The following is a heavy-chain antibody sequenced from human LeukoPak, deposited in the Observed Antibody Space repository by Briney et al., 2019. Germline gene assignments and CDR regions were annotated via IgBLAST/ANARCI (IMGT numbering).Heavy chain of an antibody. CDR1: GFTVSSNY. CDR2: IYSGGST. Sequence: LSGGSLRLSCAASGFTVSSNYMSWVRQAPGKGLEWVSVIYSGGSTDYADSVKGRFTISRDNSKNTLYLQMNSLRAEDTAVYYCARDDYGDSNYYYGMDVWGQGTTVTVSS. V-gene: IGHV3-66*01. J-gene: IGHJ6*02. CDR3: ARDDYGDSNYYYGMDV. D-gene: IGHD4-17*01.